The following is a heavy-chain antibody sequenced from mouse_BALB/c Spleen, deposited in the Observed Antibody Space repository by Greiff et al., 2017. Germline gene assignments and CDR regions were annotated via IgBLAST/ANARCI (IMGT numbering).Heavy chain of an antibody. D-gene: IGHD2-2*01. J-gene: IGHJ3*01. CDR3: TRGLRRGDVAY. CDR2: IYPGSGST. V-gene: IGHV1S22*01. CDR1: GYTFTSYW. Sequence: LKQPGSELVRPGASVKLSCKASGYTFTSYWMHWVKQRPGQGLEWIGNIYPGSGSTNYDEKFKSKATLTVDTSSSTAYMQLSSLTSEDSAVYYCTRGLRRGDVAYWGQGTLVTVSA.